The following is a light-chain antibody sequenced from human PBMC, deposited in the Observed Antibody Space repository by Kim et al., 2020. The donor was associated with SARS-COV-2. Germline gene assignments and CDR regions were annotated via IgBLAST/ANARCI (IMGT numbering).Light chain of an antibody. V-gene: IGLV1-44*01. J-gene: IGLJ3*02. CDR1: SSNVGLHF. CDR3: ATWDVSLNGWV. Sequence: ELTQPPSTSGTPGQRVTISCSGSSSNVGLHFVNWYQQLPGTAPKVFIYNDNQRPSGVPDRFSGSRSGTSASLAISGLQSEDEADYYCATWDVSLNGWVFGGETQLTV. CDR2: NDN.